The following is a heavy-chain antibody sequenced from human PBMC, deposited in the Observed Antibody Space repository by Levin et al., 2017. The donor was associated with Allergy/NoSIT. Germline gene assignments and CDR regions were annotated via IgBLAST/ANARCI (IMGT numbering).Heavy chain of an antibody. CDR3: VRRNILKGLHY. V-gene: IGHV5-51*01. CDR2: IYPGDSDT. J-gene: IGHJ4*02. Sequence: GESLKISCQGSGYSFPDYWIGWVRQMPGKGLEWMGIIYPGDSDTRYSPSFQGQVTISADNSISTAYLQWSSLKASDTAMYYCVRRNILKGLHYWGQGTLVTVSS. CDR1: GYSFPDYW. D-gene: IGHD1/OR15-1a*01.